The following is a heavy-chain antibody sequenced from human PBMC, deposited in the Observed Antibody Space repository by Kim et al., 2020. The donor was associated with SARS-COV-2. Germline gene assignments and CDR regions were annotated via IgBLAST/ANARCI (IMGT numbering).Heavy chain of an antibody. D-gene: IGHD5-12*01. CDR1: GYTFTSYA. CDR3: ASHPVDKGSRYYYYGMDV. V-gene: IGHV1-3*01. CDR2: INAGNGNT. J-gene: IGHJ6*02. Sequence: ASVKVSCKASGYTFTSYAMHWVRQAPGQRLEWMGWINAGNGNTKYSQKFQGRVTITRDTSASTAYMELSSLRSEDTAVYYCASHPVDKGSRYYYYGMDVWGQGTTVTVSS.